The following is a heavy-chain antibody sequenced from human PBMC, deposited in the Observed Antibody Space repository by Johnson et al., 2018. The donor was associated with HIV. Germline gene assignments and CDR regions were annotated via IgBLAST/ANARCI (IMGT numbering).Heavy chain of an antibody. CDR2: INWNGGST. D-gene: IGHD1-26*01. V-gene: IGHV3-20*04. CDR1: GFTFDDYG. CDR3: ARDRTGGSYPRAFDI. J-gene: IGHJ3*02. Sequence: EVQLVESGGGLIQPGGSLRLSCAASGFTFDDYGMSWVRHAPGKGLEWVSGINWNGGSTGYADSVKGRFTISRDNAKNSLYLQMNSLRAEDTALYYCARDRTGGSYPRAFDIWGQGTMVTVSS.